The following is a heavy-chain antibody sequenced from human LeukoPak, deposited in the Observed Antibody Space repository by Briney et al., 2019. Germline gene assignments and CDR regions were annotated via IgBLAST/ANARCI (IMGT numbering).Heavy chain of an antibody. CDR1: GFTSSSFS. D-gene: IGHD6-19*01. CDR3: AREGVPGSWGPDY. J-gene: IGHJ4*02. V-gene: IGHV3-21*01. Sequence: GGSLRLSCAASGFTSSSFSMNWVRQAPGKGLEWVSSISRSSTYIYFADSLKGRFTISRDNAKNSLDLQMNSLRAEDTAVYYCAREGVPGSWGPDYWGQGTLVTVSS. CDR2: ISRSSTYI.